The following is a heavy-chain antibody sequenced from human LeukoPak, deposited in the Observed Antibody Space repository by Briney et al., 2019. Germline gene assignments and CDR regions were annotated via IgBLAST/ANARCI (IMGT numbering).Heavy chain of an antibody. CDR1: GFTFSDYY. Sequence: GGSLRLSCAASGFTFSDYYMTWIRQAPGKGPEWLSYISSSSAYTNYADSVKGRFTISRDNAKNSLYLQMNSLRVEDTAVYYCARDPTGTNWFDSWGQGTLVTVSS. D-gene: IGHD1-1*01. CDR2: ISSSSAYT. V-gene: IGHV3-11*06. J-gene: IGHJ5*01. CDR3: ARDPTGTNWFDS.